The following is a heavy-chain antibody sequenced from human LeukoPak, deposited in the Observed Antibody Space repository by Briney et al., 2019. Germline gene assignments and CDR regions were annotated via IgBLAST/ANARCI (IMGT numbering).Heavy chain of an antibody. CDR3: AKGGKWDVTPFDY. J-gene: IGHJ4*02. Sequence: GGSLRLSCAASGFTFTSYSINWVRQAPGKGLEWVSTISGGGGSTYYADSVKGRFTISRDNSKNTLYLQVNSLRAEDTAVYYCAKGGKWDVTPFDYWGQGTLVTVSS. CDR1: GFTFTSYS. V-gene: IGHV3-23*01. CDR2: ISGGGGST. D-gene: IGHD1-26*01.